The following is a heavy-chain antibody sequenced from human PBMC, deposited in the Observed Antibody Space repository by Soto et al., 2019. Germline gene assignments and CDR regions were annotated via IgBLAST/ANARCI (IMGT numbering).Heavy chain of an antibody. CDR3: ARGSGSWSY. Sequence: EVQLVQSGAEVKKPGESLRISCKGSGYSFTTYWISWVRQMPGKGLEWMGGIDARDSYTSYSPSFQGHVTISVDRSISTAYLQWRSLKASDSAMYYCARGSGSWSYWGQGTLVTVPS. V-gene: IGHV5-10-1*01. CDR1: GYSFTTYW. CDR2: IDARDSYT. D-gene: IGHD1-26*01. J-gene: IGHJ4*02.